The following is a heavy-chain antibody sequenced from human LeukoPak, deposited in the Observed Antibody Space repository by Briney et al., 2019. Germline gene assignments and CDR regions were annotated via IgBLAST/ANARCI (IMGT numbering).Heavy chain of an antibody. Sequence: GGSLRLSCAASGFTFSSYTMHWIRQAPGKGLEWISGISGSGASTYYADSVTGRFTISRDNSRNTLYLQMNSLRGDDTAVYYCAKDVGKWESLHFFDYWGQGTLVTVSS. CDR1: GFTFSSYT. CDR3: AKDVGKWESLHFFDY. CDR2: ISGSGAST. J-gene: IGHJ4*02. V-gene: IGHV3-23*01. D-gene: IGHD1-26*01.